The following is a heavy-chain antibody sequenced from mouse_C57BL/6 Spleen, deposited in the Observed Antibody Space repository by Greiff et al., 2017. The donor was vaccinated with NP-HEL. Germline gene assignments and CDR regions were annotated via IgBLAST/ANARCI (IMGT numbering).Heavy chain of an antibody. D-gene: IGHD2-5*01. Sequence: VQLQQSGAELVKPGASVKISCKASGYAFSSYWLNWVKQRPGKGLEWIGQIYPGDGDTNYNGKFKGKATLTADKSSSTAYMQLSSLTSEDSAVYFCARSDSTYWYFDVWGTGTTVTVSS. CDR3: ARSDSTYWYFDV. CDR1: GYAFSSYW. J-gene: IGHJ1*03. CDR2: IYPGDGDT. V-gene: IGHV1-80*01.